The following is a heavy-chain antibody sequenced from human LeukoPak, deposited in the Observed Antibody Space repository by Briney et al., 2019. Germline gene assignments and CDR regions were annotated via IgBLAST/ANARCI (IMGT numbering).Heavy chain of an antibody. CDR3: ARDIEMVGFDY. V-gene: IGHV3-30*02. Sequence: GGSLRLSCAASGFIFSNYDVHWVRQAPGKGLEWVAFIRFDGSNRYFADSVKGRFIISRDNSKNTEYLQMNSLRVEDTAVYYCARDIEMVGFDYWGQGTLVTVSS. D-gene: IGHD2-8*01. CDR1: GFIFSNYD. J-gene: IGHJ4*02. CDR2: IRFDGSNR.